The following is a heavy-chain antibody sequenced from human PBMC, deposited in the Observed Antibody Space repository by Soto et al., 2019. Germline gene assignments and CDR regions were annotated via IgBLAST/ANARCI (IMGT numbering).Heavy chain of an antibody. V-gene: IGHV3-23*01. CDR3: AKSRRPMVRGVYYYYYYGMDV. J-gene: IGHJ6*02. CDR1: GFTFSSYA. Sequence: GGSLRLSCAASGFTFSSYAMSWVRQAPGKGLEWVSAISGSGGSTYYADPVKGRFTISRDNSKNTLYLQMNSLRAEDTAVYYCAKSRRPMVRGVYYYYYYGMDVWGQGTTVTVSS. CDR2: ISGSGGST. D-gene: IGHD3-10*01.